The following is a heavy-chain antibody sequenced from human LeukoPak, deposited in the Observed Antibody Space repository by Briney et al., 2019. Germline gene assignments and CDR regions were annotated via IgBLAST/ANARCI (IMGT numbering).Heavy chain of an antibody. CDR3: ARAPRDSSGYSSFDY. D-gene: IGHD3-22*01. CDR1: GGSISSYY. CDR2: IYYSGST. J-gene: IGHJ4*02. Sequence: SETLSLTCTVSGGSISSYYWSWIRQPPGKGLEWIGYIYYSGSTNYNPSLKSRVTISVDTSKNQFSLKLSSVTAADTAVYYCARAPRDSSGYSSFDYWGQGTLVTVSS. V-gene: IGHV4-59*12.